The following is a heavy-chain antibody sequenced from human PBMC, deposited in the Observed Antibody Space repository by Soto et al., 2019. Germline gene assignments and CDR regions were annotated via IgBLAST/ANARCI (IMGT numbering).Heavy chain of an antibody. J-gene: IGHJ3*01. CDR1: DGSISSSSYF. V-gene: IGHV4-39*01. CDR2: IFSGGTT. CDR3: ASPYVWTYAFDV. D-gene: IGHD3-16*01. Sequence: QLQLQESGPGLVKPSETLSLICTVSDGSISSSSYFWGWIRQPPGLGLEWVGSIFSGGTTNYNPSLKSRAPISVDTSKNQFSLRLSSVTAADTAVYYCASPYVWTYAFDVWGQGTMVTVSS.